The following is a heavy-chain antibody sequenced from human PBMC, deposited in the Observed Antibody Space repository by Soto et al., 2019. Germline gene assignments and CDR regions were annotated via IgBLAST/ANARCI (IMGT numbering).Heavy chain of an antibody. Sequence: SETLSLTCTVSGGSISSYYWSWIRQPPGKGLEWIGYIYYSGSTNYNPSLKSRVTISVETSKNQFSLKLSSVTAADTAVYYCARDMRAAGTFDYYYYYMDVWGKGTTVTVSS. CDR2: IYYSGST. V-gene: IGHV4-59*01. CDR3: ARDMRAAGTFDYYYYYMDV. D-gene: IGHD6-13*01. CDR1: GGSISSYY. J-gene: IGHJ6*03.